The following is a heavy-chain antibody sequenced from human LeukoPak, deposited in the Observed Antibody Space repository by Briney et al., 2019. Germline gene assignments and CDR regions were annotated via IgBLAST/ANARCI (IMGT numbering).Heavy chain of an antibody. D-gene: IGHD3-9*01. J-gene: IGHJ4*02. V-gene: IGHV3-49*04. Sequence: GGSLRLSCTTSGFIFGDYGVSWVRQAPGKGLEWVGFIRSKAYGGTTEYAASMKGRFTILRDDSKSIAYLQMDSLKTEDTAVYYCARAYFSILTRYYIDYWGQGTLVTVSS. CDR1: GFIFGDYG. CDR3: ARAYFSILTRYYIDY. CDR2: IRSKAYGGTT.